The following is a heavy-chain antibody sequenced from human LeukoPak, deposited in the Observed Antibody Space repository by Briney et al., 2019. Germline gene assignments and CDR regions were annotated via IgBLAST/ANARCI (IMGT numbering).Heavy chain of an antibody. Sequence: PSETLSLTCTVSGGSISSSSYYWGWIRQPPGKGLEWIGSIYYSGSTYYNPSLKSRVTISVDTSKNQFSLKLSSVTAADTAVYYCARHRTRFSGSYLHVWGQGTLVTVSS. J-gene: IGHJ4*02. V-gene: IGHV4-39*01. CDR1: GGSISSSSYY. D-gene: IGHD3-10*01. CDR2: IYYSGST. CDR3: ARHRTRFSGSYLHV.